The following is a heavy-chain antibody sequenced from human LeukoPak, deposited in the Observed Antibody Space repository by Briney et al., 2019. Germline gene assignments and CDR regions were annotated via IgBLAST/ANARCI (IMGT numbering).Heavy chain of an antibody. J-gene: IGHJ4*02. CDR2: ISYDGSNK. CDR3: ARDRAAGAYPWYFDY. D-gene: IGHD3-16*01. Sequence: GGSLRLSCAASGFTFGNYGMSWVRQAPGKGLEWVAVISYDGSNKYYADSVKGRFTISRDNAKNSLYLQMNSLRAEDTAVYYCARDRAAGAYPWYFDYWGQGTLVTVSS. CDR1: GFTFGNYG. V-gene: IGHV3-30*03.